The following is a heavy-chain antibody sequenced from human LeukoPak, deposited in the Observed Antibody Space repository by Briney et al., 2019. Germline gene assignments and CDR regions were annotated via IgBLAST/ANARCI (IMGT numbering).Heavy chain of an antibody. D-gene: IGHD3-22*01. Sequence: GGSLRLSCAASGFPFSSYSMTWVRQAPGKGLEWVLSISSSGSYTNYADSVKGRFTISRDNAKNSLYLQMNSLRAGDTAVYYCARVYYYDSSGYPDWFDPWGQGTLVTVSS. CDR1: GFPFSSYS. J-gene: IGHJ5*02. CDR3: ARVYYYDSSGYPDWFDP. CDR2: ISSSGSYT. V-gene: IGHV3-21*01.